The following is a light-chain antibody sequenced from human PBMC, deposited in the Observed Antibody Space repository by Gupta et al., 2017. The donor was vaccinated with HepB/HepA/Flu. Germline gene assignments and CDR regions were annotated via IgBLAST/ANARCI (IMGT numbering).Light chain of an antibody. Sequence: IVLMQSPGTLSLSPGERVTLSCRASESVSSGYVAWYQQKPGQAPTLLMHTTSTRATGVPDRFSGSGAGRNFILTISGLEPEDFAVYYCQQYGSSPRTFGQGTKLEVK. J-gene: IGKJ1*01. CDR1: ESVSSGY. CDR3: QQYGSSPRT. CDR2: TTS. V-gene: IGKV3-20*01.